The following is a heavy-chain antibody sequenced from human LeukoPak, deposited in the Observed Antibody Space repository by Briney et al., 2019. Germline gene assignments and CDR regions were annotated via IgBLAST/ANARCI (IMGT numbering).Heavy chain of an antibody. CDR2: IKSKTDGGTT. V-gene: IGHV3-15*01. CDR1: GFTFSNAW. Sequence: TGGSLRLSCAVSGFTFSNAWMSWVRHAPGKVMEWVGRIKSKTDGGTTDYAAPEKGRFTISRDDSKNTLYLQMNSLKAEDTAVYYCTTDRPYYDNWGQGTLVTVSS. CDR3: TTDRPYYDN. J-gene: IGHJ4*02.